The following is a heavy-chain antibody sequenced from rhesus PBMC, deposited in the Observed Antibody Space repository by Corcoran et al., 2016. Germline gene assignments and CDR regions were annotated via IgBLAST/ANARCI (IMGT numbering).Heavy chain of an antibody. CDR1: GDSISANW. D-gene: IGHD6-31*01. V-gene: IGHV4-80*01. Sequence: QVQLQESGPGLVKPSETLSLICIVSGDSISANWWSWIRQPPGEGLEWIGGIDGSFGPTHSSPSLNSRVTISKGASRNQLSLKVTSVTAADTAVYYCARDPATGYFDFWGQGVLVPVSS. J-gene: IGHJ4*01. CDR2: IDGSFGPT. CDR3: ARDPATGYFDF.